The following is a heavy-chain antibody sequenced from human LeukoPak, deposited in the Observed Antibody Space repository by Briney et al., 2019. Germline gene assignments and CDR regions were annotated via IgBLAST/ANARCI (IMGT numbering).Heavy chain of an antibody. CDR1: GFTFGSYS. V-gene: IGHV3-21*01. D-gene: IGHD5-18*01. J-gene: IGHJ4*02. CDR2: ISSSSSYI. Sequence: PGGSLRLSCAASGFTFGSYSMNWVRQAPGKGLEWVSSISSSSSYIYYADSVKGRFTISRDNAKNSLYLQMNSLRAEDTAVYYCAGDIQAHTAMGVYYFDYWGQGTLVTVSS. CDR3: AGDIQAHTAMGVYYFDY.